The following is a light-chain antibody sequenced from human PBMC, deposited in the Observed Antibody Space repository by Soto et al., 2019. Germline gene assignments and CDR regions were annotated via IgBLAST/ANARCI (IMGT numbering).Light chain of an antibody. V-gene: IGLV6-57*01. J-gene: IGLJ2*01. CDR1: SGSIASNY. CDR3: QSYDSNNVV. CDR2: EDN. Sequence: NFMLTQPHSVSESPGKTVTISCTRSSGSIASNYVQWYQQRPGSSPTTVIYEDNPRPSGVPDRFSGSIDSSSNSASLTISGLKTEDEADYYCQSYDSNNVVFGGGTKLTVL.